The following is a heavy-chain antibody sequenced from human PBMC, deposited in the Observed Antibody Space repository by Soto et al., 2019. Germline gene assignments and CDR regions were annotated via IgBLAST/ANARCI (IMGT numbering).Heavy chain of an antibody. V-gene: IGHV3-74*01. CDR3: ARRYCSSTSCSNIDN. D-gene: IGHD2-2*01. CDR1: GFTLSSYW. CDR2: IKSDGSST. J-gene: IGHJ4*02. Sequence: EVQLVESGGGLVQPGGSLRLSCAASGFTLSSYWMNWVRQAPGKGLVWVSLIKSDGSSTSYADSVKGRFTISRDNAKNTLYLQMNSLRAEDTAVYYCARRYCSSTSCSNIDNWGQGTLVTVSS.